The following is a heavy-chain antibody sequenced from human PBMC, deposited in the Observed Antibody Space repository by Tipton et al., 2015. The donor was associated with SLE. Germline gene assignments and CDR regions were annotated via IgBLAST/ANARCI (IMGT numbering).Heavy chain of an antibody. CDR3: VKDKAGRLGAFDI. D-gene: IGHD6-13*01. CDR1: GFTFSSYA. J-gene: IGHJ3*02. Sequence: SLRLSCAASGFTFSSYAMSWVRQAPGKGLEWVSAISGSGGSTYYADSVKGRFTISRDNSKNTLYLQMSSLRAEDTAVYYCVKDKAGRLGAFDIWGQGTMVTVSS. CDR2: ISGSGGST. V-gene: IGHV3-23*01.